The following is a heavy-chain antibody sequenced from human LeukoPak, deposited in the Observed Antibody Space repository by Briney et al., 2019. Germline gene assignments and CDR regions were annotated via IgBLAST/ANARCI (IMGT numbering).Heavy chain of an antibody. Sequence: ASVKVSCKASGGTFSSYAISWVRQAPGQGLEWMGGIIPIFGTANYAQKFQGRVTITADESTSTAYMEPSSLRSEDTAVYYCASPIVATKFYYYYGMDVWGQGTTVTVSS. D-gene: IGHD5-12*01. CDR1: GGTFSSYA. CDR3: ASPIVATKFYYYYGMDV. CDR2: IIPIFGTA. J-gene: IGHJ6*02. V-gene: IGHV1-69*13.